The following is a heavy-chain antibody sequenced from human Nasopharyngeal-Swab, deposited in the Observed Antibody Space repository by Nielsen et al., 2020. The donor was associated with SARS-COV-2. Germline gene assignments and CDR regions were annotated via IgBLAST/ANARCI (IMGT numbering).Heavy chain of an antibody. CDR3: ARYYSSGNFDC. Sequence: WIPQPPGKGLEWIGYIYYSGSTNYNPSLKSRVTISVDTSKNQFSLKLSSVTAADTAVYYCARYYSSGNFDCWGQGTLVTVSS. D-gene: IGHD6-19*01. CDR2: IYYSGST. V-gene: IGHV4-59*01. J-gene: IGHJ4*02.